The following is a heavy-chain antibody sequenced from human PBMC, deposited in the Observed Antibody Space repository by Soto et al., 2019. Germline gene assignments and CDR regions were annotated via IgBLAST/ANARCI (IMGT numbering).Heavy chain of an antibody. V-gene: IGHV4-31*03. CDR1: GGSISSGGYY. D-gene: IGHD2-15*01. J-gene: IGHJ3*02. Sequence: SETLSLTCTVSGGSISSGGYYWSWIRQHPGKGLEWIGYIYYSGSTYYNPSLKSRVTISVDTSKNQFSLKLSSVTAADTAVYYCTGGVVDEDAFDIWGQGTMVTVSS. CDR2: IYYSGST. CDR3: TGGVVDEDAFDI.